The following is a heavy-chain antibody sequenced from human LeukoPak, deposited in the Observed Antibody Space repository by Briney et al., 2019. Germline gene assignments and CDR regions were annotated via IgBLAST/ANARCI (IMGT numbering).Heavy chain of an antibody. CDR1: GYTFTGYY. Sequence: ASVKVSCKASGYTFTGYYMNWVRQAPGQGLEWMGWINPDTGDTKFAQKFQGRVTMTRDTSISTAYMELLRLRSDDTAVYYCARSKAYSYGLFYWGQGTLVTVSS. D-gene: IGHD5-18*01. CDR3: ARSKAYSYGLFY. V-gene: IGHV1-2*02. J-gene: IGHJ4*02. CDR2: INPDTGDT.